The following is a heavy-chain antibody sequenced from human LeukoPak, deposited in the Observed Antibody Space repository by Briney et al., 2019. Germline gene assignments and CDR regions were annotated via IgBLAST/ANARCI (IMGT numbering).Heavy chain of an antibody. CDR2: INRAGTT. Sequence: PSETLSLTCAVYGDSLSRYYWNWVRQPPGKPLEYIGEINRAGTTNYNPSLKTRVTLSIDTSKNQFSLRLTSVAAADTAVYYCARPLGFSTSFWDWGQGTLVTVSS. CDR1: GDSLSRYY. CDR3: ARPLGFSTSFWD. V-gene: IGHV4-34*01. D-gene: IGHD2-2*01. J-gene: IGHJ4*02.